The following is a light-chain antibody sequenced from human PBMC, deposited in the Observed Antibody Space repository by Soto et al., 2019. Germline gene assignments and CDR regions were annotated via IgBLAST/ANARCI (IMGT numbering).Light chain of an antibody. V-gene: IGKV3-15*01. CDR1: QSVSSN. CDR2: GAS. J-gene: IGKJ3*01. CDR3: QQYNNWPGT. Sequence: EILMTQSPTTVSVSPGERATLSCRASQSVSSNLAWYQQKPGQAPRLLIYGASTRATGIPARFSGTWSGTEFTLTISSLQSEDFAVYYCQQYNNWPGTFGPGTKVDIK.